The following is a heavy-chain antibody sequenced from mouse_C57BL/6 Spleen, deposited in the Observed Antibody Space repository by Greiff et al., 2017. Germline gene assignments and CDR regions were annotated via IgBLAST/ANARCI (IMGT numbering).Heavy chain of an antibody. J-gene: IGHJ2*01. CDR2: IDPNCGGT. V-gene: IGHV1-72*01. CDR3: ARRGVTTVVATEYFDY. D-gene: IGHD1-1*01. Sequence: QVQLQQPGAELVKPGASVKLSCKASGYAFTSYWMHWVKQRPGRGLEWIGRIDPNCGGTKYNEKFKSKATLTVDKPSSTAYMQLSSLTSEDSAVYYCARRGVTTVVATEYFDYWGQGTTLTVSS. CDR1: GYAFTSYW.